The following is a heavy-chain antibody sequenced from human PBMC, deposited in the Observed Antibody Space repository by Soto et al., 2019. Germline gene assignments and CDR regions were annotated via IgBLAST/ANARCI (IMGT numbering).Heavy chain of an antibody. J-gene: IGHJ3*02. CDR1: GDSVSSNSAA. V-gene: IGHV6-1*01. D-gene: IGHD3-22*01. CDR3: ARAQPLDMIVVHAFDI. Sequence: PSQTLSLTCAISGDSVSSNSAAWNWIRQSPSRGLEWLGRTYYRSKWYNDFAVSVKSRITINPDTSKNQFSLQLNSVTPEDTAVYYCARAQPLDMIVVHAFDIWGQGTMVTVS. CDR2: TYYRSKWYN.